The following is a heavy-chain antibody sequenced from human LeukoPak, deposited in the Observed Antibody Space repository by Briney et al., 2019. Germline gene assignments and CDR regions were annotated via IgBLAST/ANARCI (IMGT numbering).Heavy chain of an antibody. CDR2: STHSGST. J-gene: IGHJ4*02. CDR1: GGSFSGHY. V-gene: IGHV4-34*01. CDR3: ARGRTGAAALDF. Sequence: SETLSLTCAVYGGSFSGHYWTRIRQPPGKGLEWIGESTHSGSTNYNPSLKSRVTISVDTSKNQLSLRLTSVTAADTAVYHCARGRTGAAALDFWGPGTLVTVSS. D-gene: IGHD2-2*01.